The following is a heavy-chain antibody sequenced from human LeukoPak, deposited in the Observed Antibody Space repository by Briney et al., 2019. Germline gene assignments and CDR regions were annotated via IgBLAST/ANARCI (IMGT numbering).Heavy chain of an antibody. V-gene: IGHV3-21*01. CDR2: ISGSSSYI. J-gene: IGHJ4*02. CDR1: GFTFSSYE. D-gene: IGHD5-12*01. CDR3: VKWLGTDY. Sequence: GGSLRLSCAASGFTFSSYEMNWVRQAPGKGLEWVSSISGSSSYIYYADSVKGRFTISRDNAKNSLYLQMNSLRAEDTAVYYCVKWLGTDYWGQGTLVTVSS.